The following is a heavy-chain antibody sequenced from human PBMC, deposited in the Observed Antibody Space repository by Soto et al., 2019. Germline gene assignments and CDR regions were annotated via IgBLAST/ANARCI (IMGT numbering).Heavy chain of an antibody. J-gene: IGHJ5*02. D-gene: IGHD5-18*01. CDR3: ARDRGIQLWLFRPWFDP. V-gene: IGHV1-3*01. Sequence: ASVKVSCKASGYTFTSYVMHWVRQAPGQRLEWMGWINAGNGNTKYSQKFQGRVTITRDTSASTAYMELSSLRSEDTAVYYCARDRGIQLWLFRPWFDPWGQGTLVTSPQ. CDR1: GYTFTSYV. CDR2: INAGNGNT.